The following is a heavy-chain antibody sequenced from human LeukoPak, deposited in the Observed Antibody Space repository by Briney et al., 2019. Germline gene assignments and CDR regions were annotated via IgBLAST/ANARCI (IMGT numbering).Heavy chain of an antibody. CDR1: GYTFTSYY. Sequence: ASVKVSCKASGYTFTSYYMHWVRQAPGQGLEWMGIINPSGGSTSYAQKFQGRVTMTRDTSTSTVYMELSSLRCEDTAVYYCARDGEGTGAFDIWGQGTMVTVSS. D-gene: IGHD3/OR15-3a*01. V-gene: IGHV1-46*01. J-gene: IGHJ3*02. CDR3: ARDGEGTGAFDI. CDR2: INPSGGST.